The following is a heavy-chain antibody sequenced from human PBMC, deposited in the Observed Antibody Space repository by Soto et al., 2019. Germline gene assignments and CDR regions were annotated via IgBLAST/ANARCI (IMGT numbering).Heavy chain of an antibody. CDR3: ARIPDSHDLFDH. Sequence: EVQLVESGGGLVKPGGSLRLSCAASGFTFSSYSMNWVRQAPGKGLEWVSSISSSSSYIYYPDSVKGRFTISRDNAKNSLYLQMNSLRAEDTAVYYCARIPDSHDLFDHWGQGTLVTVSS. V-gene: IGHV3-21*01. CDR2: ISSSSSYI. J-gene: IGHJ4*02. CDR1: GFTFSSYS. D-gene: IGHD2-21*02.